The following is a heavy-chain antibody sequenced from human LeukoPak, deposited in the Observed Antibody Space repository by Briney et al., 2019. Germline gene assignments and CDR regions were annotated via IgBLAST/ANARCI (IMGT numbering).Heavy chain of an antibody. V-gene: IGHV3-7*01. D-gene: IGHD6-13*01. CDR1: GFTFSSYW. J-gene: IGHJ6*03. CDR2: IKQDGSEK. Sequence: PGGSLRLSCAASGFTFSSYWMSWVRQASGKGLEWVANIKQDGSEKYYVDSVKGRFTISRDNAKNSLCLQMNSLRAEDTAVYYCAREGAAQQLVYYYYYMDVWGKGTTVTISS. CDR3: AREGAAQQLVYYYYYMDV.